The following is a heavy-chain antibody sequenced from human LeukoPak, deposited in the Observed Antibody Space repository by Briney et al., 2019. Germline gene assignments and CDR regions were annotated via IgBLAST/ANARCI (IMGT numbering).Heavy chain of an antibody. V-gene: IGHV1-2*02. CDR3: ARGNNRDDILTGTFDY. CDR2: INPNSGGT. CDR1: GYTFTGYY. D-gene: IGHD3-9*01. J-gene: IGHJ4*02. Sequence: ASVKVSCKASGYTFTGYYMHWVRQAPGQGLEWMGWINPNSGGTNYAQKFQGRVTMTRDTSISTAYMELSRLRSDDTAVYYRARGNNRDDILTGTFDYWGQGTLVTVSS.